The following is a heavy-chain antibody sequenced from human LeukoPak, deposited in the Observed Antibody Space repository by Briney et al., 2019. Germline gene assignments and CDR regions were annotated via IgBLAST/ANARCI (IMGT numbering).Heavy chain of an antibody. J-gene: IGHJ4*02. Sequence: GASVKVSCKASGYTFTSYDINWVRQATGQGLEWMGWMNPNSGNTGYAQKFQDRVTMTTDTSTSTAYMEVSSLRSEDTAVYYCARKVYASNDYYYEYYLDYWGQGTLVTVSS. CDR3: ARKVYASNDYYYEYYLDY. CDR1: GYTFTSYD. V-gene: IGHV1-8*01. CDR2: MNPNSGNT. D-gene: IGHD3-22*01.